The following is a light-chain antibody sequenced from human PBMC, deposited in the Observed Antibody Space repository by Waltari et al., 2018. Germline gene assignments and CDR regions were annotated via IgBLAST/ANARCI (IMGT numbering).Light chain of an antibody. Sequence: EIVLTQSPGTLSVSPGERVTLSCRASQIISTTYLAWYQHKPGQAPRLLIYGASRRATGIPDRFSGSGSGTDFTLTIGRLEPEDFAVYYCQQYLSSPPGTFGPGTKVDIK. CDR3: QQYLSSPPGT. CDR1: QIISTTY. CDR2: GAS. V-gene: IGKV3-20*01. J-gene: IGKJ3*01.